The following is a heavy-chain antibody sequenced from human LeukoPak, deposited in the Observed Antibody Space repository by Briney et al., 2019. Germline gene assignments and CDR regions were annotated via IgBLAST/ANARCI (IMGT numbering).Heavy chain of an antibody. J-gene: IGHJ4*02. D-gene: IGHD4/OR15-4a*01. CDR1: GGSISSYY. CDR2: IYYSGST. CDR3: ARDGADYFDY. V-gene: IGHV4-59*01. Sequence: PSETLSLTCTVSGGSISSYYWSWIRQPPGEGLEWIGYIYYSGSTNYNPSLKSRVTISVDTSKNQFPLKLSSVTAADTAVYYCARDGADYFDYWGQGTLVTVSS.